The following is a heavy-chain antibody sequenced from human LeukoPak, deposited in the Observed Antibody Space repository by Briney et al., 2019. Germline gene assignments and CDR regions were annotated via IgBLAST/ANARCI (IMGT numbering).Heavy chain of an antibody. CDR2: INPNSGGT. D-gene: IGHD2-2*02. J-gene: IGHJ4*02. Sequence: ASVKVSCKASGYTFTGYYMHWVRQAPGQGLEWMGWINPNSGGTNYAQKFQGRVTMTRDTSISTAYMELSRLRSDDTAVYYCAIDLGYCSSTSRYTFFDYWGQGTLVTVSS. V-gene: IGHV1-2*02. CDR3: AIDLGYCSSTSRYTFFDY. CDR1: GYTFTGYY.